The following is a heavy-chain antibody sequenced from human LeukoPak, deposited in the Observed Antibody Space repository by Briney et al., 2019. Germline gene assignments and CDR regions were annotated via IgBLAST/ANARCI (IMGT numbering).Heavy chain of an antibody. CDR2: ISSSSSYI. V-gene: IGHV3-21*01. D-gene: IGHD2-21*02. CDR1: GFTFSSYS. J-gene: IGHJ4*02. Sequence: RGSLRLSCAASGFTFSSYSMNWVRQAPGKGLEWVSSISSSSSYIYYADSVKGRFTISRDNAKNSLYLQMNSLRAEDTAVYYCASIVWLLNDYWGQGTLVTVSS. CDR3: ASIVWLLNDY.